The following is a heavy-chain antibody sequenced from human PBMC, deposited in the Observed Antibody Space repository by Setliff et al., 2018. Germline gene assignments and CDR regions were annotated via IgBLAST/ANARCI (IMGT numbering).Heavy chain of an antibody. J-gene: IGHJ5*02. CDR3: ARINFYVSSGYYYAPDL. D-gene: IGHD3-22*01. CDR2: INNYNFNT. CDR1: GFTFTDYG. V-gene: IGHV1-18*01. Sequence: ASVKVSCKSSGFTFTDYGITWVRQVPGQGLEWMGWINNYNFNTQYAQKFQGRVTVTTDTSTTTAYMELRSLRADDTAVYYCARINFYVSSGYYYAPDLWGQGTLVTVSS.